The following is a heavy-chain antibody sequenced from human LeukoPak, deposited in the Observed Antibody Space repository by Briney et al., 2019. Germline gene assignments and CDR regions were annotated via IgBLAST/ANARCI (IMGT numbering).Heavy chain of an antibody. CDR3: ARDRGGSSGLDY. J-gene: IGHJ4*02. D-gene: IGHD3-22*01. CDR2: IGTAGDT. Sequence: GGSLRLSCAASGFTFSSYDMHWVRQATGKGLEWVSAIGTAGDTYYPGSVKGRFTISRENAKNSLYLQMNSLRAADTAVYYCARDRGGSSGLDYWGQGTLVTVSS. CDR1: GFTFSSYD. V-gene: IGHV3-13*01.